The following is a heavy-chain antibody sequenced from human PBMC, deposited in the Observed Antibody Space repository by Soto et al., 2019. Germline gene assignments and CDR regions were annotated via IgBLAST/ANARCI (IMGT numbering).Heavy chain of an antibody. CDR3: ARVSIAAHPPYYYSGMDV. CDR1: GFTFSSYG. V-gene: IGHV3-33*01. J-gene: IGHJ6*02. D-gene: IGHD6-6*01. Sequence: PGGSLRLSCAASGFTFSSYGMHWVRQAPGKGLEWVAVIWYDGSNKYYADSVKGRFTISRDNSKNTLYLQMNSLRAEDTAVYYCARVSIAAHPPYYYSGMDVWGQGTTATVSS. CDR2: IWYDGSNK.